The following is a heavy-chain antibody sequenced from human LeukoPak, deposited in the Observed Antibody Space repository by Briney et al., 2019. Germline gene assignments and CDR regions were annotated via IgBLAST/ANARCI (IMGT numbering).Heavy chain of an antibody. Sequence: ATVKISCKASGYTFTDYNIHWVQQAPGKGLEWVGRVDPEDGATMYAEKFQERVTITADTSTDTTYMELRSLRYEDTAVYYCANLVVVIAATSFDYWGQGTLVTVSS. J-gene: IGHJ4*02. CDR3: ANLVVVIAATSFDY. CDR2: VDPEDGAT. D-gene: IGHD2-15*01. V-gene: IGHV1-69-2*01. CDR1: GYTFTDYN.